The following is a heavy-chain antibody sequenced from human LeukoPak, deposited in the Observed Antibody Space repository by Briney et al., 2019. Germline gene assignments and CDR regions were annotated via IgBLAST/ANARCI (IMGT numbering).Heavy chain of an antibody. Sequence: ASVKVSCKASGYTFTGYYMHWVRQAPGQGLEWMGWINPNSGGTNYAQKFQGRVTITTDESASTAYMELSSLRSEDTAVYYCARAGPRDYYGSGSYGNWFDPWGQGTLVTVSS. J-gene: IGHJ5*02. V-gene: IGHV1-2*02. CDR1: GYTFTGYY. D-gene: IGHD3-10*01. CDR2: INPNSGGT. CDR3: ARAGPRDYYGSGSYGNWFDP.